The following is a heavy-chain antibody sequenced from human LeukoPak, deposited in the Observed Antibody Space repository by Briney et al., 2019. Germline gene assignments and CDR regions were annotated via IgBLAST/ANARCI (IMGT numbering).Heavy chain of an antibody. V-gene: IGHV3-74*01. CDR1: GFTFSSYW. D-gene: IGHD4-17*01. Sequence: PGGSLRLSCAASGFTFSSYWMHWVRQAPGKGLVWVSRINSDGSSTSYADSVKGRFTISRDNAKNTLYLQMNSLRAEDTAVYYCAKNYGDYPSYYYYYYMDVWGKGTTVTVSS. J-gene: IGHJ6*03. CDR2: INSDGSST. CDR3: AKNYGDYPSYYYYYYMDV.